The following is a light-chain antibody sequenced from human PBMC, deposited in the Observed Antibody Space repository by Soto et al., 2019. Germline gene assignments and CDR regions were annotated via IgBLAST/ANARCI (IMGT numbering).Light chain of an antibody. CDR2: GAS. CDR1: HSVSSSY. J-gene: IGKJ5*01. Sequence: EIVLTQSPGTLSLSPGERATLSCRASHSVSSSYLAWYQQKPGQAPRRLIYGASSRATGIPDRFSGSGSGTDFALTISRLEPEDFAVYYCQQYGGSPPITFGQGTRLEIK. CDR3: QQYGGSPPIT. V-gene: IGKV3-20*01.